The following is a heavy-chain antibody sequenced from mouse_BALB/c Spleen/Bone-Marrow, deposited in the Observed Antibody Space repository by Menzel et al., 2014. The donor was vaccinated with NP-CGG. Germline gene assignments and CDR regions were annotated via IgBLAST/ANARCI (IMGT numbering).Heavy chain of an antibody. V-gene: IGHV14-3*02. D-gene: IGHD1-1*01. CDR1: GFNIKDTY. CDR2: IDPANGNT. Sequence: EVQGVESGAELVEPGASVKLSCTASGFNIKDTYMHWVKQRPEQGLEWIGRIDPANGNTKYDPKFQDKATITADTSSNTAYLQLSSLTSEDTAVYYCANYYYGYYFDYWGQGTTLTVSS. J-gene: IGHJ2*01. CDR3: ANYYYGYYFDY.